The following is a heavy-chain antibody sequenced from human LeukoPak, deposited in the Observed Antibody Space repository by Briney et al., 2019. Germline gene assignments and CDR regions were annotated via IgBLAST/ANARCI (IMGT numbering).Heavy chain of an antibody. CDR3: ARARVVLSSAYFDY. CDR2: IYTSGST. CDR1: GGSISSYY. Sequence: SETLSLTCTVSGGSISSYYWSWIRQPAGKGLEWIGRIYTSGSTNYNPSLKSRVTMSVDTSKNQFSLKLSSVTAADTAVYYCARARVVLSSAYFDYWGQGTLVTVSS. D-gene: IGHD2-15*01. V-gene: IGHV4-4*07. J-gene: IGHJ4*02.